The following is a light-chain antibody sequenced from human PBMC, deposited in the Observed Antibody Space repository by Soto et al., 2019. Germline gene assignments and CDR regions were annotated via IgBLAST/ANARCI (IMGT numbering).Light chain of an antibody. V-gene: IGKV3-20*01. CDR3: QQYGSSLWT. J-gene: IGKJ1*01. CDR1: QSVSSSY. CDR2: GAS. Sequence: EIVLTQSPGTLSLSPGERATLSCRASQSVSSSYLAWYQQKPGQAPRPLIYGASSRAIGIPDRFSGSGSGTGFTLTISRLEPEDFAVYYCQQYGSSLWTFGQGTKVDIK.